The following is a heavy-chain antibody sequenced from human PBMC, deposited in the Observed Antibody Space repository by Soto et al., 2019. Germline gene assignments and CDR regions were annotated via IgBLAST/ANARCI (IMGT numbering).Heavy chain of an antibody. Sequence: GGSRRLSCAASGFTFSRYEMNWVRQAPGKGLEWVSYISSSGSTIYYADSVKGRFTISRDNAKNSLYLQMNSLRAEDTAVYYCAGAAAYSYYYGIDVCRQGSTVTFSS. CDR2: ISSSGSTI. CDR3: AGAAAYSYYYGIDV. J-gene: IGHJ6*01. V-gene: IGHV3-48*03. D-gene: IGHD2-2*01. CDR1: GFTFSRYE.